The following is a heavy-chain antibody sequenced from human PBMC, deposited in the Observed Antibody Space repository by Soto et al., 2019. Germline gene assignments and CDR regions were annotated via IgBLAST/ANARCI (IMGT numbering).Heavy chain of an antibody. D-gene: IGHD5-12*01. J-gene: IGHJ3*02. CDR2: IVVGSGNT. CDR1: GFTFTSSA. CDR3: ARDSRRYSGYDFAALHHLSAFDI. Sequence: SVKVSCKASGFTFTSSAVQWVRQARGQRLEWIGWIVVGSGNTNYAQKFQERVTITRDMSTSTVYMELSSLRSEDTAVYYCARDSRRYSGYDFAALHHLSAFDIWGQGTMVTVSS. V-gene: IGHV1-58*01.